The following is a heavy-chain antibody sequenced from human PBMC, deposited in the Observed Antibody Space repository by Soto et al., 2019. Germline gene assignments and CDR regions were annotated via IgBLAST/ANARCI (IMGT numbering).Heavy chain of an antibody. CDR2: IYYSDTT. Sequence: QVQLQESGPGLVKPSQTLSLTCTVSGASIKSGDYWWSWIRQPPGKGLEWIGYIYYSDTTYYNPSLRTRVTMSIDTSKNQFPLRLTSVTAADTAVYYGAREAQSPYTWFDPWGQGTQVTVSS. CDR3: AREAQSPYTWFDP. V-gene: IGHV4-30-4*01. CDR1: GASIKSGDYW. J-gene: IGHJ5*02.